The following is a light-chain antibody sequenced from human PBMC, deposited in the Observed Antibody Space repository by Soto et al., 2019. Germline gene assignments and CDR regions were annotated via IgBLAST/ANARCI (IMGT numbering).Light chain of an antibody. CDR1: QGVSSS. CDR3: QQFNNYPLT. J-gene: IGKJ5*01. Sequence: AIQLTQSPSSLSASVGDRVTITCRASQGVSSSLAWYQQKPGTAPKLLIYDASDLETGVPSRFSDSGSGTDFTLTISSLQPEDFETYYCQQFNNYPLTCGQGTRLEIK. CDR2: DAS. V-gene: IGKV1D-13*01.